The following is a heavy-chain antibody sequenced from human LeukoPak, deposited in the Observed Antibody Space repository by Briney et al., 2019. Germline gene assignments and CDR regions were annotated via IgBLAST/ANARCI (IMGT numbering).Heavy chain of an antibody. V-gene: IGHV3-33*01. Sequence: GGSLRLSCAPSGFTFSNYGMHWVRQAPGKGLKWVAVIWYDGSNKYYADSVKGRFTISRDNAENTLYLQMNSLRAEDTAVYYCARDRVDTDMVYFDYWGQGTLITVSS. CDR2: IWYDGSNK. J-gene: IGHJ4*02. CDR3: ARDRVDTDMVYFDY. CDR1: GFTFSNYG. D-gene: IGHD5-18*01.